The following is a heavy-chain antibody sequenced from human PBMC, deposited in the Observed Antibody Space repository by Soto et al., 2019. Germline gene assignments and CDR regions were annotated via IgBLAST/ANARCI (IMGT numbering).Heavy chain of an antibody. D-gene: IGHD2-15*01. V-gene: IGHV3-9*01. Sequence: EVQLVESGGGLVQPGRSLRLSCAASGFNFDDYAMHWVRQAPGKGLEWVSGISWNSGSIGYADSVEGRFTISRDNAKNSLFLQMDSLRDEDTALYYCAKDMGGGQTFAFDIWGRGTMVTVSS. CDR3: AKDMGGGQTFAFDI. CDR1: GFNFDDYA. CDR2: ISWNSGSI. J-gene: IGHJ3*02.